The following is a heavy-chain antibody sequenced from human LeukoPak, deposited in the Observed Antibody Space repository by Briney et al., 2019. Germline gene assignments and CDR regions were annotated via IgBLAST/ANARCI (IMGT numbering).Heavy chain of an antibody. CDR1: GYTFTNYY. J-gene: IGHJ4*02. CDR3: ARGQYYYDDAYPLHY. CDR2: INPSSGGT. V-gene: IGHV1-2*02. Sequence: GASVKVSCKTSGYTFTNYYIHWVRQAPGQGLEWMGWINPSSGGTNYAQRFQGRVTMTRDTSISTTYMELSGLRSEDTAVYYCARGQYYYDDAYPLHYWGEGSLVSVSS. D-gene: IGHD3-22*01.